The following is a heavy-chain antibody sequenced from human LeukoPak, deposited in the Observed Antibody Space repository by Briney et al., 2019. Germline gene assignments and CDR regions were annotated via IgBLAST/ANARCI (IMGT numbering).Heavy chain of an antibody. Sequence: PGGSLRLSCAASGFTFSSYSMNWVRQAPGKGLEWVSSISSSSRYIHYADSVKGRFTISRDNAKNSLYLQMNSLRAEDTAVYYCARDPGVGYCSSTSCYRGAFDIWGQGTMVTVSS. D-gene: IGHD2-2*02. J-gene: IGHJ3*02. V-gene: IGHV3-21*01. CDR2: ISSSSRYI. CDR3: ARDPGVGYCSSTSCYRGAFDI. CDR1: GFTFSSYS.